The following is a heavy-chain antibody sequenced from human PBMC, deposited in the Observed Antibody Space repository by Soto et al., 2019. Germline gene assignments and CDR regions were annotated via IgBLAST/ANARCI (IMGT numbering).Heavy chain of an antibody. J-gene: IGHJ5*02. CDR1: GFTFRSYG. Sequence: PGGSLRPSFEAPGFTFRSYGMHWVRQAPGKGREWVAVIWDDGSNKYYEDSVKGRFTISRDNSKNTLYLQMNSLRAEDTAGYYFAKDRGRVAPRPNWFDPWGQGTLVTVSS. CDR2: IWDDGSNK. D-gene: IGHD2-15*01. CDR3: AKDRGRVAPRPNWFDP. V-gene: IGHV3-33*06.